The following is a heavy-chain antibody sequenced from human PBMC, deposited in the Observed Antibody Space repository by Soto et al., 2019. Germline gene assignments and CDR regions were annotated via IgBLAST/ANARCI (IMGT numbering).Heavy chain of an antibody. J-gene: IGHJ6*02. CDR2: IYYSGST. CDR3: ASRRRGGMDV. CDR1: GGSISSGDYD. Sequence: LSLTCTVSGGSISSGDYDWSWIRQHPGKGLEWIGYIYYSGSTYYNPSLKSRVTISVDTSKNQFSLKLTSVTAADTAVYYCASRRRGGMDVWGQWTTVTVSS. V-gene: IGHV4-31*03. D-gene: IGHD3-16*01.